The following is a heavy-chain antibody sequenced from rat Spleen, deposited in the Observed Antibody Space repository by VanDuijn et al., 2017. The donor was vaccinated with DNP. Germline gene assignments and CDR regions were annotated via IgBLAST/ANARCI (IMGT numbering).Heavy chain of an antibody. V-gene: IGHV5S11*01. D-gene: IGHD1-11*01. J-gene: IGHJ2*01. CDR1: GFTFSNYY. CDR3: ARTRLDTEAIGPFDY. CDR2: ISPGGGNT. Sequence: EVQLVESGGGLVRPGRSMKLSCAASGFTFSNYYMAWVRQSPTKGLEWVAAISPGGGNTYFRDSVKGRFTISRDNAKSTLYLQMDSLRYEETATYHCARTRLDTEAIGPFDYWGQGVMVTVSS.